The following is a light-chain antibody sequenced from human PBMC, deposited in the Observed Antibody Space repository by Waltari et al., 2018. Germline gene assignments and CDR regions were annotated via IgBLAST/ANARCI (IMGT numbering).Light chain of an antibody. CDR1: RSVSSTY. Sequence: EIVLTQSPGTLSLSPGERASLSCRARRSVSSTYLAWYQQKPGQAPRLLIYGASSRATGIPARFSGSGSGTDFTLTISSLEPEDFAVYYCQHRDHWPPDATFGPGTKVDI. J-gene: IGKJ3*01. CDR2: GAS. V-gene: IGKV3D-20*02. CDR3: QHRDHWPPDAT.